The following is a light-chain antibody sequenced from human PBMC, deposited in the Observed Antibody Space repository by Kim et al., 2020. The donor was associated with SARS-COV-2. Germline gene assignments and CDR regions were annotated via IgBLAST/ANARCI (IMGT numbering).Light chain of an antibody. Sequence: GQTITFASTGGNNDIGHYNVVSWYQQHSDKAPKLVIFDVTSRPSGVPSRFSGSKSGNTASLTISGLQADDEADYYCSSYTTSNTYVFGTGTKVTVL. V-gene: IGLV2-14*03. CDR1: NNDIGHYNV. CDR2: DVT. J-gene: IGLJ1*01. CDR3: SSYTTSNTYV.